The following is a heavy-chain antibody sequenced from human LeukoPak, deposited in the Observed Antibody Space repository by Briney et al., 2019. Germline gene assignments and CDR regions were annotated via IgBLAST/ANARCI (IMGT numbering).Heavy chain of an antibody. CDR3: AKATGNLGN. CDR2: ISNSDGKT. V-gene: IGHV3-23*01. D-gene: IGHD1-1*01. J-gene: IGHJ4*02. CDR1: GFTFSSYA. Sequence: GGSLRLSCAASGFTFSSYAMSWVRQAPGKGLEWVSTISNSDGKTYYADSVKGRFTISRDNSKNTLYVQMSSLTAGDTAIYYCAKATGNLGNWGQGTLVTVSS.